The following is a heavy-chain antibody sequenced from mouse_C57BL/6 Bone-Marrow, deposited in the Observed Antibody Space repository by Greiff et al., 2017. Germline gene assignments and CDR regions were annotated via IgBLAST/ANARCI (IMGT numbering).Heavy chain of an antibody. CDR2: IDPSDSYT. D-gene: IGHD2-1*01. J-gene: IGHJ4*01. V-gene: IGHV1-50*01. CDR3: ARGIYYGNYDYAMDY. CDR1: GYTFTSYW. Sequence: QVQLQQPGAELVKPGASVKLSCKASGYTFTSYWMQWVKQRPGQGLEWLGEIDPSDSYTNYNQKFKGKATLTVDTSSSTAYMQLSSLTSEDSAVYYCARGIYYGNYDYAMDYWGQGTSVTVSS.